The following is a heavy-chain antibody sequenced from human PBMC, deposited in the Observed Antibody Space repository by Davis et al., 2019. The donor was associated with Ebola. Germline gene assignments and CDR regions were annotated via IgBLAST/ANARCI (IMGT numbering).Heavy chain of an antibody. Sequence: MPSETLSLTCAVSGGSISSSNWWSWVRQPPGKGLEWLGSIYYTGSTYYNPSLKSRVTISVDTSKNQFSLKLSSVTAADTAVYYCARQVTSSSWYGYYYYGMDVWGQGTTVTVSS. CDR2: IYYTGST. J-gene: IGHJ6*02. CDR3: ARQVTSSSWYGYYYYGMDV. V-gene: IGHV4-39*01. D-gene: IGHD6-13*01. CDR1: GGSISSSNW.